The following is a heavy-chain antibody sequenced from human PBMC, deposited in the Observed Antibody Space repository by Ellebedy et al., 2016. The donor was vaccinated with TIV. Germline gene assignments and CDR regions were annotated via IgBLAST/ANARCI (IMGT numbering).Heavy chain of an antibody. CDR1: GASINSY. V-gene: IGHV4-59*01. CDR3: ARKSLSNWSFDL. J-gene: IGHJ2*01. CDR2: VYYSGKT. Sequence: MPSETLSLTCTVSGASINSYWNWFRQPPGRGLEYIGYVYYSGKTNYSPSLKDRVTISLDTSKRPFSLNLNAVTAADTAVYYCARKSLSNWSFDLWGRGTLVTVSS.